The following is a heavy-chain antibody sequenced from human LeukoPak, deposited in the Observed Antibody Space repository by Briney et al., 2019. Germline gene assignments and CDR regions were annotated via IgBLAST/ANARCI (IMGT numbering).Heavy chain of an antibody. V-gene: IGHV3-30*03. CDR1: GFTFSSYG. CDR3: AAYRGAHHKTFDY. D-gene: IGHD1-26*01. CDR2: ISYDGSNK. J-gene: IGHJ4*02. Sequence: GSLRLSCAATGFTFSSYGMHWVRQAPGKGLEWVAVISYDGSNKYYADSVKGRFTISRDNSKNTLYLQMNSLRAEDTAVYYCAAYRGAHHKTFDYWGRGTLVTVSS.